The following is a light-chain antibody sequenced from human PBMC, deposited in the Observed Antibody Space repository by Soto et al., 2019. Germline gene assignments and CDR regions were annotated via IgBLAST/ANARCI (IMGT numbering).Light chain of an antibody. Sequence: QSVLTQSSCASASLGSSVKLTCTLTSGHSSYIIAWHQQQPGKAPRYLMKLEGSGSYNKGSGVPDRFSGSSSGADRYLTISNLQFEDEADYYCETWDSNTRVFGGGTKLTVL. CDR2: LEGSGSY. J-gene: IGLJ3*02. CDR3: ETWDSNTRV. CDR1: SGHSSYI. V-gene: IGLV4-60*02.